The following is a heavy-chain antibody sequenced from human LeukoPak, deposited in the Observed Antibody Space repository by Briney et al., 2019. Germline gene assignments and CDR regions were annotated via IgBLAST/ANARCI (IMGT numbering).Heavy chain of an antibody. Sequence: GGSLRLSCAASGFTFSSYSMNWVRQAPGKGLEWVSYISSSSSTIYYADSVKGRFTISRDNAKNSLYLQMNSLRAEDTAVYYCARERRGYSSSWRYAFDIWGQGTMVTVSS. CDR3: ARERRGYSSSWRYAFDI. J-gene: IGHJ3*02. CDR1: GFTFSSYS. V-gene: IGHV3-48*04. D-gene: IGHD6-13*01. CDR2: ISSSSSTI.